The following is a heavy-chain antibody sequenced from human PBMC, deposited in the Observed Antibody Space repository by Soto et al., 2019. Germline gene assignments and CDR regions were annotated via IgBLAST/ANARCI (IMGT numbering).Heavy chain of an antibody. Sequence: QVELVESGGDVVQPGRSLRLSCAASGFTFGGHPMHWVRRTPGKGLEWVAVIGHDGTATSYPDFVKGRFTISRDNSKNTLYLQMNSLTTDDTAVYYCAKAETSSGSAGTFQHWGQGTLVTVSS. J-gene: IGHJ1*01. V-gene: IGHV3-30*04. D-gene: IGHD3-22*01. CDR3: AKAETSSGSAGTFQH. CDR2: IGHDGTAT. CDR1: GFTFGGHP.